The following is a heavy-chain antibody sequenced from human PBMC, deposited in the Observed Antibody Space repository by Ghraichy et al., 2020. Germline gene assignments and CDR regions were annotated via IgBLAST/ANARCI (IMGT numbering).Heavy chain of an antibody. J-gene: IGHJ3*02. CDR2: ISVDNGHT. D-gene: IGHD3-3*01. CDR1: GQRSSNYG. V-gene: IGHV1-18*01. CDR3: ARDLPYYDFWSGYASAFYI. Sequence: ASVKVSCQASGQRSSNYGVSWVRQAPGQGLEWLGWISVDNGHTKYSQRFQDRVTVTMETSTSTIYMEMRSLRIDDTAVYFCARDLPYYDFWSGYASAFYIWGQGTLVTVS.